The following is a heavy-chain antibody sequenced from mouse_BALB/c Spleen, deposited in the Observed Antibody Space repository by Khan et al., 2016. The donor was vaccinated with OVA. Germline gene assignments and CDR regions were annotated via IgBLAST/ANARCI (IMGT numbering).Heavy chain of an antibody. CDR3: ARPAYDGYYDY. CDR1: GYTFTDYA. J-gene: IGHJ2*01. Sequence: QVQLKESGPELVRPGVSVKISCKGSGYTFTDYAMYWVKQSHAKSLEWIGLISTYSGNTNYNQKFKGKATMTVDKSSSTAYMELDRLTSEDSAIXYCARPAYDGYYDYWGQGTTLTVSS. V-gene: IGHV1S137*01. D-gene: IGHD2-3*01. CDR2: ISTYSGNT.